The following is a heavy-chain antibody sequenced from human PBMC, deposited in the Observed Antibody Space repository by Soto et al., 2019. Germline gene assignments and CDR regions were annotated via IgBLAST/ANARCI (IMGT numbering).Heavy chain of an antibody. V-gene: IGHV4-61*01. CDR2: IYYSGST. CDR3: ARDNWNDAYYFDY. D-gene: IGHD1-20*01. J-gene: IGHJ4*02. Sequence: QVQLQESGPGLVKPSETLSLTCTVSGGSVSSGSYYWSWIRQPPGKGLEWIGYIYYSGSTNYNPSLTSRVTIAVDTSKNQFSLKLSSVTAADTAVYYCARDNWNDAYYFDYWGQGTLVTVSS. CDR1: GGSVSSGSYY.